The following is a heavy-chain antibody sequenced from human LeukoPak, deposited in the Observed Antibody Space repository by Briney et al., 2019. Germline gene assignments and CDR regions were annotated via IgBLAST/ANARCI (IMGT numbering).Heavy chain of an antibody. CDR1: GASISSSTYY. CDR3: ARDAYGSGGSGFDP. D-gene: IGHD3-10*01. J-gene: IGHJ5*02. CDR2: IYYSGST. Sequence: SETLSLTCTVSGASISSSTYYWGWIRQPPGTGLEWIGSIYYSGSTYYNPSLKSRVTISVDTSKNQFSLNLTSVTAADTAAYYCARDAYGSGGSGFDPWGRGTLVTVSS. V-gene: IGHV4-39*07.